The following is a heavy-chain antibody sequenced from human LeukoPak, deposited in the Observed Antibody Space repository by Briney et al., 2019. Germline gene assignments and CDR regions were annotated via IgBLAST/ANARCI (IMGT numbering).Heavy chain of an antibody. CDR3: ARVSYYDSSGYYHVLYFDY. V-gene: IGHV4-39*07. Sequence: PSETLSLTCTVSGGSISSSSYYWGWIRQPPGKGLEWIGSIYYSGSTYYNPSLKSRVTISVDTSKNQFSLKLSSVTAADTAVYYCARVSYYDSSGYYHVLYFDYWGQGTLVTVSS. D-gene: IGHD3-22*01. J-gene: IGHJ4*02. CDR1: GGSISSSSYY. CDR2: IYYSGST.